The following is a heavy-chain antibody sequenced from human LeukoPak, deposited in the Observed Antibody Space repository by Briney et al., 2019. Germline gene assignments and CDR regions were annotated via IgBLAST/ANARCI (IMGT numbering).Heavy chain of an antibody. CDR1: GYIFTSYW. CDR3: ARRSGSFQGDYNLDY. D-gene: IGHD1-26*01. Sequence: HGESLKISCKGSGYIFTSYWIAWVRQMPGKGLESMGIIYPGDSDTRYSPSFQGQVTISAEKSISTAYLQWSSLKASDTAMYYCARRSGSFQGDYNLDYWGQGTLVTVSS. CDR2: IYPGDSDT. J-gene: IGHJ4*02. V-gene: IGHV5-51*01.